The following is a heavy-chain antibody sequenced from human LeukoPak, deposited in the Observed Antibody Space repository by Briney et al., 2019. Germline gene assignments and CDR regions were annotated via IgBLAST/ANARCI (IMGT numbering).Heavy chain of an antibody. CDR1: GFTFSSYS. V-gene: IGHV3-48*04. J-gene: IGHJ6*02. CDR2: IISSSSTI. CDR3: ARDPAGSGSYYNLGYYYYGMDV. D-gene: IGHD3-10*01. Sequence: GGCLRLSCAASGFTFSSYSMNWVRQAPGKGLEWVSYIISSSSTIYYADSVKGRFTISRDNAKNSLYLQMNSLRAEDTAVYYCARDPAGSGSYYNLGYYYYGMDVWGQGTTVTVSS.